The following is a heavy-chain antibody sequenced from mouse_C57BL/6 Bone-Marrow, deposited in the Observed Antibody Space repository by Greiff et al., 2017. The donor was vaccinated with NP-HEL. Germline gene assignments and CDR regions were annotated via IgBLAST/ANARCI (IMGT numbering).Heavy chain of an antibody. CDR3: ARDHYYGSFAY. CDR2: ISYDGSN. CDR1: GYSITSGYY. D-gene: IGHD1-1*01. Sequence: DVQLQESGPGLVKPSQSLSLTCSVTGYSITSGYYWNWIRQFPGNKLEWMGYISYDGSNNYNPSLKNRISITRDTSKNQFFLKLNSVTTEDTATYYCARDHYYGSFAYWGQGTLVTVSA. V-gene: IGHV3-6*01. J-gene: IGHJ3*01.